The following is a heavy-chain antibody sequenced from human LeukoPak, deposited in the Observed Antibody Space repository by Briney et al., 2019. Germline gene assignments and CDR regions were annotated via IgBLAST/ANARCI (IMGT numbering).Heavy chain of an antibody. Sequence: GGSLRLSCAASGFTFSSYAMSWVRQAPGKGLEWVSAISGSGGSTYYADSVKGRFTISRDNSKNTLYLQMNSLRAEDTAVYYCARDGPPRNIVPMVYASPYYYYMDVWGKGTTVTVSS. V-gene: IGHV3-23*01. J-gene: IGHJ6*03. D-gene: IGHD2-8*01. CDR2: ISGSGGST. CDR3: ARDGPPRNIVPMVYASPYYYYMDV. CDR1: GFTFSSYA.